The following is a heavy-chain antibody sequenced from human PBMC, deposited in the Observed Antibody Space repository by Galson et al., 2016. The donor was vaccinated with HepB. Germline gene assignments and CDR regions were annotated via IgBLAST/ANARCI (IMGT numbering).Heavy chain of an antibody. CDR2: IYSRGNT. V-gene: IGHV3-53*01. J-gene: IGHJ4*02. CDR1: GFSVSSNY. D-gene: IGHD3-3*01. CDR3: VRSPPGSGYFLLYYFEY. Sequence: SLRLSCAASGFSVSSNYLSWVRQVPGKRLEWVSVIYSRGNTYYADSVKGRFTLSRDSSKNTLYLQMDSLRAEDTAMYYCVRSPPGSGYFLLYYFEYWGQGNLVTVSS.